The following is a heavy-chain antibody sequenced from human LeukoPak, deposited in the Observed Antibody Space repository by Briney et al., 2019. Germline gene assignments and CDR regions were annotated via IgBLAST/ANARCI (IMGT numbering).Heavy chain of an antibody. V-gene: IGHV4-34*01. CDR1: GGSFSGYY. Sequence: PSETLSLTCAVYGGSFSGYYWSWIRQPPGKGLEWIGEINHSGSTNYNPSLKSRVTISVDTSKNQFSLKLSSVTAADTAVYYCARDRARKLGFDRARLFDPWGQGTLVTVSS. D-gene: IGHD3-9*01. J-gene: IGHJ5*02. CDR3: ARDRARKLGFDRARLFDP. CDR2: INHSGST.